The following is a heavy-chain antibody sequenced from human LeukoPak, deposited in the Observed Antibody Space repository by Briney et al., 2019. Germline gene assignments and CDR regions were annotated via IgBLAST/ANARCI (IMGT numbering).Heavy chain of an antibody. J-gene: IGHJ4*02. CDR2: IKSKIDGGTT. V-gene: IGHV3-15*01. D-gene: IGHD5-18*01. CDR3: TTSGYSYGYPFDY. CDR1: GFTFRNAW. Sequence: GGSLRLSCAASGFTFRNAWMSWVRQAPGKGLEWVGRIKSKIDGGTTDYAAPVKGRFTISRDDSKNTPYLQMNSLKTEDTAVYYCTTSGYSYGYPFDYWGQGTLVTVSS.